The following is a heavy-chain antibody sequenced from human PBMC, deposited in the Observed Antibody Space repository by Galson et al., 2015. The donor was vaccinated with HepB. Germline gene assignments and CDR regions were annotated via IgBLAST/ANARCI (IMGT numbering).Heavy chain of an antibody. CDR1: GFTFSSYG. Sequence: SLRLSCAASGFTFSSYGMHWVRQAPGKGLEWVAVIWYDGSNKYYADSVKGRFTISRDNSKNTLYLQMNSLRAEDTAVYYCVRDDPVEMATILHYGMDVWGQGTTVTVSS. D-gene: IGHD5-24*01. CDR3: VRDDPVEMATILHYGMDV. J-gene: IGHJ6*02. CDR2: IWYDGSNK. V-gene: IGHV3-33*01.